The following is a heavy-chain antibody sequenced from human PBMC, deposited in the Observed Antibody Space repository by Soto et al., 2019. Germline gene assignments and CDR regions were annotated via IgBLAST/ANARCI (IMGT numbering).Heavy chain of an antibody. J-gene: IGHJ6*02. V-gene: IGHV5-10-1*01. CDR3: ARLGVGATSDYYYYYGMDV. D-gene: IGHD1-26*01. Sequence: GASLKISCKGSGYSFTSYWISWVRQMPGKGLEWMGRIDPSDSYTNYSPSFQGHVTISADKSISTAYLQWSSLKASDTAMYYCARLGVGATSDYYYYYGMDVWGQGPTVTVSS. CDR1: GYSFTSYW. CDR2: IDPSDSYT.